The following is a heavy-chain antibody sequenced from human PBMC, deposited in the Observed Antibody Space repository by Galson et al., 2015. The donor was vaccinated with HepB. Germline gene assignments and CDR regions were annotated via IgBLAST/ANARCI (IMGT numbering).Heavy chain of an antibody. CDR3: AKGLWVGFGTSATDY. J-gene: IGHJ4*02. Sequence: SLRLSCAASGFTFSSYGMYWVRQAPGKGLEWVSFISNDGTNKDYADSVKGRFTISRDNSKNTLYLQMNSLRAEDTAVYYCAKGLWVGFGTSATDYWGQGTLVTVSS. V-gene: IGHV3-30*18. D-gene: IGHD3-3*01. CDR2: ISNDGTNK. CDR1: GFTFSSYG.